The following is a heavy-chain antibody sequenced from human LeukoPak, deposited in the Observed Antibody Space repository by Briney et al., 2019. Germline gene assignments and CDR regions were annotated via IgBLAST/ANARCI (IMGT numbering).Heavy chain of an antibody. J-gene: IGHJ5*02. Sequence: GGSLRLSCAASGFTFSSYWMHWVRQAPGKGLVWVSRINSDGSSTSYADSVKGRFTISRDNAKNTLYLQMNSLRAEDTAVYYCARDSRSGSYYMGDNWFDPWGQGTLVTVSS. CDR1: GFTFSSYW. CDR3: ARDSRSGSYYMGDNWFDP. V-gene: IGHV3-74*01. D-gene: IGHD3-10*01. CDR2: INSDGSST.